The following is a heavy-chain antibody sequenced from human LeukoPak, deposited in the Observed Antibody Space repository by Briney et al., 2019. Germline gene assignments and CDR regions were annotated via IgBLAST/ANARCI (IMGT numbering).Heavy chain of an antibody. Sequence: SETLSFTGTVSGVSISSSSYYWGWIRQPPGKGLEWIGSIYYSGSTYYNPSLKSRVTISVDTSKNQFSLKVSSVTAADTAVYYCVNADDTTWVSWGQGALVIVSS. CDR1: GVSISSSSYY. D-gene: IGHD7-27*01. V-gene: IGHV4-39*07. CDR3: VNADDTTWVS. CDR2: IYYSGST. J-gene: IGHJ5*02.